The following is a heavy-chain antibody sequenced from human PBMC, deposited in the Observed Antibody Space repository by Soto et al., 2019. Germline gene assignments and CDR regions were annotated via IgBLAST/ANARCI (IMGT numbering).Heavy chain of an antibody. D-gene: IGHD3-10*01. CDR2: INHSGST. CDR3: ARSDGSGKTGGFDP. J-gene: IGHJ5*02. V-gene: IGHV4-39*07. CDR1: GGPISSGGYY. Sequence: PSETLSLTCTVSGGPISSGGYYWSWIRQPPGKGLEWIGEINHSGSTNYNPSLKSRVTISVDTSKNQFSLKLSSVTAADTAVYYCARSDGSGKTGGFDPWGQGTLVTVSS.